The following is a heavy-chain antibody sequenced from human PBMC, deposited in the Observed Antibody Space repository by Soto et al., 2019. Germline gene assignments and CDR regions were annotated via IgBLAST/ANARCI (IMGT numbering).Heavy chain of an antibody. CDR1: GFTFSSYS. CDR3: ARDPKYSSSWYEY. Sequence: GGSLRLSCAASGFTFSSYSMNWVRQAPGKGLEWVSSISSSSSYIYYADSVKGRFTISRDNAKNSLYLQMNSLRAEDTSVYYCARDPKYSSSWYEYWGQGTLVTVSS. D-gene: IGHD6-13*01. CDR2: ISSSSSYI. V-gene: IGHV3-21*01. J-gene: IGHJ4*02.